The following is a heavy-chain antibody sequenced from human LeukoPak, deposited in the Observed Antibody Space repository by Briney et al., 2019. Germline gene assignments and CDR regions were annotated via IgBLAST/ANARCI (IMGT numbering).Heavy chain of an antibody. D-gene: IGHD1-26*01. J-gene: IGHJ4*02. Sequence: GGSLRLSCAASGFTFSSYAMSWVRQAPMKGLEWVSAISGSGGSTCYADSVKGRFTISRDNSKNTLYLQMNSLRAEDTAVYYCAKDMSQFSPYSGSPIDYWGQGTLVTVSS. V-gene: IGHV3-23*01. CDR2: ISGSGGST. CDR1: GFTFSSYA. CDR3: AKDMSQFSPYSGSPIDY.